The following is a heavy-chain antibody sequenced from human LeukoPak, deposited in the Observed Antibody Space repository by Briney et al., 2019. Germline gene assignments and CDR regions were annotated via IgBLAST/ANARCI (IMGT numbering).Heavy chain of an antibody. CDR3: AKLPYGDYNHH. Sequence: GGSLRLSCAASGFTFSSYGMHWVRQAPGKGLEWVTLISYDGSNKYYADSVKGRFTISRDNSKNTLYLQMNSLRAGDTAVYYCAKLPYGDYNHHWGQGTLVTVSS. V-gene: IGHV3-30*18. D-gene: IGHD4-17*01. J-gene: IGHJ5*02. CDR2: ISYDGSNK. CDR1: GFTFSSYG.